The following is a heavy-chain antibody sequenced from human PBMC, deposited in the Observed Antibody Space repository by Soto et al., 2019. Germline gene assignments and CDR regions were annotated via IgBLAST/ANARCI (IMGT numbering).Heavy chain of an antibody. V-gene: IGHV4-59*01. CDR3: AREAYNCNDGYYYGMDV. CDR2: IYYSGST. CDR1: GGSISSYY. J-gene: IGHJ6*02. Sequence: SETLSLTCTVSGGSISSYYWSWIRQPPGKGLEWIGYIYYSGSTNYNPSLKSRVTISVDTSKTQLPLQLSSVTAADTAVYYCAREAYNCNDGYYYGMDVWGQGTTVTVSS. D-gene: IGHD1-20*01.